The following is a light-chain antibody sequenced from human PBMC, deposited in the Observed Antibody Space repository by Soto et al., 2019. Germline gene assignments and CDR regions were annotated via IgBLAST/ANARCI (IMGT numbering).Light chain of an antibody. J-gene: IGKJ1*01. CDR1: QSVNNN. V-gene: IGKV3-20*01. CDR2: GAS. CDR3: QQYGSSPWT. Sequence: ELVLTQSPATLSVSPGEGVTLSCRARQSVNNNLAWYQQKPGQAPSLLIHGASTRAAGIPDRFSGSGSGTDFILSISRLEPEDFAVYYCQQYGSSPWTFGQGTKV.